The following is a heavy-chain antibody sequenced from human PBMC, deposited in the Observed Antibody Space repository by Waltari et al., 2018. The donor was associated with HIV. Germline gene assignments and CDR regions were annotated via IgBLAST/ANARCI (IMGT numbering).Heavy chain of an antibody. J-gene: IGHJ4*02. D-gene: IGHD4-17*01. V-gene: IGHV3-74*01. CDR3: TREGVETTAPADY. Sequence: EVQLVESGGGLVQAGGSLRLSCAASGFTFSSHSMHWVRQAPGKGLVWVARSNGDGSGTSYANSVRGRFSISRENAENSLHLHMNSVRPEDTGLYYCTREGVETTAPADYWGQGTLVTVSS. CDR1: GFTFSSHS. CDR2: SNGDGSGT.